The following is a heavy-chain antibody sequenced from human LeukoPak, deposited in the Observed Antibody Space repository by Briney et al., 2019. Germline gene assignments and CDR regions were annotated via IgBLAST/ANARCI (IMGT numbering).Heavy chain of an antibody. Sequence: SETLSLTCAVYGGSFSGYYWSWIRQPPGKGLEWIGEINHSGSTNYNQSLKSRVTKSVATYIHQLFLKLAYVTAADRAVCYCARSPGGRGYGYVYQRRYFDCWGQGTLVTVSS. CDR3: ARSPGGRGYGYVYQRRYFDC. CDR2: INHSGST. CDR1: GGSFSGYY. J-gene: IGHJ4*02. D-gene: IGHD5-18*01. V-gene: IGHV4-34*01.